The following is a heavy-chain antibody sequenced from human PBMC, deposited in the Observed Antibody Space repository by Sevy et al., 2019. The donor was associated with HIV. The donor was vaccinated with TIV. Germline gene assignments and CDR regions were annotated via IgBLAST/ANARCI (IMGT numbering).Heavy chain of an antibody. CDR3: VRGPNCGVGGCQQISPYCLDV. CDR1: VFTFSDHY. CDR2: IRNRPNSYTT. V-gene: IGHV3-72*01. Sequence: GGSLRLSCAASVFTFSDHYVDWVRQAPGKGLEWVGRIRNRPNSYTTEYAASVKGRFTISRDDSRSSVYLQMNSLKTQDSAVYYCVRGPNCGVGGCQQISPYCLDVWGKGATVTVSS. D-gene: IGHD2-15*01. J-gene: IGHJ6*03.